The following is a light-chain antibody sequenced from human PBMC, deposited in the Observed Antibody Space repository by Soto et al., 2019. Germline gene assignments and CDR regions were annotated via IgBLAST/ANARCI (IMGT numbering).Light chain of an antibody. J-gene: IGKJ5*01. V-gene: IGKV3-15*01. CDR2: GAS. Sequence: EIVLTQSPGTPSLSTGERATLSCSASQSVISSYLAWYQQKPGQAPRLLIYGASTRATGIPARFSGSGSGTEFTLTISSLQSEDFAVYYCQQYNNWLPITFGQGTRLEI. CDR1: QSVISSY. CDR3: QQYNNWLPIT.